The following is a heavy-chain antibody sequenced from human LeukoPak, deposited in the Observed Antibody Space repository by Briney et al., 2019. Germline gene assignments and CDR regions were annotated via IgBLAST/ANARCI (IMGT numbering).Heavy chain of an antibody. J-gene: IGHJ4*02. Sequence: GGTLRLSCAASGFTFRRYGMSWVRQAPGKGLEWVSAISGSGGGSTYYADSVKGRFTISRDNSKNTLYLQMNSLRTEDTALYYCAKDSPRGLGPNWNYFDYWGQGTLVTVSS. CDR2: ISGSGGGST. CDR3: AKDSPRGLGPNWNYFDY. D-gene: IGHD1-1*01. CDR1: GFTFRRYG. V-gene: IGHV3-23*01.